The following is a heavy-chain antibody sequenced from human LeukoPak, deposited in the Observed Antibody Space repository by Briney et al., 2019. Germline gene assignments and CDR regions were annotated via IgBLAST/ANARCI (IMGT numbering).Heavy chain of an antibody. J-gene: IGHJ6*02. CDR3: ARDDNHYYYYGMDV. D-gene: IGHD3-9*01. CDR2: INSDGSST. CDR1: GFTFSRYS. Sequence: GGSLRLSCAASGFTFSRYSMHWVRQAPGKGLVWVSRINSDGSSTSYADSVKGRFTISRDNAKNTLYLQMNSLRAEDTAVYYCARDDNHYYYYGMDVWGQGTTVTVSS. V-gene: IGHV3-74*01.